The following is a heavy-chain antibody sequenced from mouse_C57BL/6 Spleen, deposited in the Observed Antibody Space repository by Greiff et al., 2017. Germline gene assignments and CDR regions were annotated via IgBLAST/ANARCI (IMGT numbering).Heavy chain of an antibody. D-gene: IGHD1-1*01. CDR1: GYTFTDYN. CDR3: ARSPFYYYGSDYAMDY. CDR2: INPNNGGT. V-gene: IGHV1-18*01. Sequence: VQLQQSGPELVKPGASVKIPCKASGYTFTDYNMDWVKQSHGKSLEWIGDINPNNGGTIYNQKFKGKATLTVDKSSSTAYMELRSLTSEDTAVYYCARSPFYYYGSDYAMDYWGQGTSVTVSS. J-gene: IGHJ4*01.